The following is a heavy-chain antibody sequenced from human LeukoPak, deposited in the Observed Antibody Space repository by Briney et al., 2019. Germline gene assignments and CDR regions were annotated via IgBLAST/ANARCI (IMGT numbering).Heavy chain of an antibody. CDR1: GFTVSSNY. Sequence: GGSLRLSCAASGFTVSSNYMSWVRQAPGKGLEWVLVIYSGGSTYYADSVKGRFTISRDNSKNTLYLQMNSLRAEDTAVYYCARYRYSGSYPLDYWGQGTLVTVSS. CDR3: ARYRYSGSYPLDY. D-gene: IGHD1-26*01. J-gene: IGHJ4*02. V-gene: IGHV3-53*01. CDR2: IYSGGST.